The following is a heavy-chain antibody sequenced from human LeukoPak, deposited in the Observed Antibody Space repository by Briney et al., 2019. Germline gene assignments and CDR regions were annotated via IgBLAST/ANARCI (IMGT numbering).Heavy chain of an antibody. CDR3: ARGPNYYYGMDV. CDR2: IYYNGNT. J-gene: IGHJ6*02. CDR1: GGSISSYY. Sequence: SETLSLTCTVSGGSISSYYWSWIRQPPGKGLEWIGYIYYNGNTNYNPSLKSRVTISVDTSKNQFSLKLNSVTAADTAVYYCARGPNYYYGMDVWGQGTTVTVSS. V-gene: IGHV4-59*08.